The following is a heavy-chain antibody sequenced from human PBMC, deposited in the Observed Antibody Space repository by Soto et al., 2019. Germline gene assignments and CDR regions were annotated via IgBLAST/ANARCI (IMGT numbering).Heavy chain of an antibody. CDR2: IYHSGST. J-gene: IGHJ4*02. CDR3: ARAPLAMVPFDY. CDR1: GGSISSGGYS. V-gene: IGHV4-30-2*01. D-gene: IGHD5-18*01. Sequence: QLQLQESGSGLVKPSQTLSLTCAVSGGSISSGGYSWSWIRQPPGQGLEWIGYIYHSGSTYYNPSLKGRVTISVDKSKNQFYLKRSSVTAADTAVYYCARAPLAMVPFDYWGQGTLVTVSS.